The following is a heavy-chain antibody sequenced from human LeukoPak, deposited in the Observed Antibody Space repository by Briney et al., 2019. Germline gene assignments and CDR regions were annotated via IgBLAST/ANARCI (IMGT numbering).Heavy chain of an antibody. V-gene: IGHV3-73*01. J-gene: IGHJ4*02. Sequence: GGSLRLSCAASGFTFSGSTVHWVRQASRKGPEWVGRIKSKTNKYATAYAASVKGRFTISRDDSKNTAYLQMNSLKTEDTAVYYCTRGGDSDYWGQGTLVTVSS. CDR2: IKSKTNKYAT. D-gene: IGHD2-21*02. CDR1: GFTFSGST. CDR3: TRGGDSDY.